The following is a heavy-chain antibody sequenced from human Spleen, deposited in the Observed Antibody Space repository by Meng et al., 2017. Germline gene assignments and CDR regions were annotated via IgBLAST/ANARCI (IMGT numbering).Heavy chain of an antibody. CDR2: IYASGIT. Sequence: QVQLQGSGPGLVKPSQPLSLTCSVSGDSINSGSHYWNWIRQPAGKGLEWIGRIYASGITKYNPSLKSRVTISVDTSKNLFSLKLSSVTAADTAVYYCARRFDSSAYFFDYWGHGTVVTVSS. J-gene: IGHJ4*01. D-gene: IGHD3-22*01. CDR3: ARRFDSSAYFFDY. V-gene: IGHV4-61*02. CDR1: GDSINSGSHY.